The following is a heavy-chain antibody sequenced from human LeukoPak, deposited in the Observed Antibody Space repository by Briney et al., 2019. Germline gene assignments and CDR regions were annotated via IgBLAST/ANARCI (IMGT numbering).Heavy chain of an antibody. CDR2: INPNSGGT. D-gene: IGHD2-2*02. CDR3: ARDISRTSGCYTPHHDVFDF. Sequence: ASVKVSCKASGYTFTSYGISWVRQAPGQGLEWMGWINPNSGGTNYAQKFQGRVTMTRDTSISTAYMELSRLRSDDTAVYYCARDISRTSGCYTPHHDVFDFGAKGTMAPVSS. V-gene: IGHV1-2*02. J-gene: IGHJ3*01. CDR1: GYTFTSYG.